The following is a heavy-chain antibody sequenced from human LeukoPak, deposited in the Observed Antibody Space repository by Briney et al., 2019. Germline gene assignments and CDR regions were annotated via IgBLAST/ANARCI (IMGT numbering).Heavy chain of an antibody. CDR3: AKGAFWTGYSEYFDP. Sequence: GSLRLSCAASGFTFSTCGMYWVRQAPGKGLEWAALIWNDGSKKYYADSVKGRFTISRDNSKSTLYLQMNSLRAEDTAVYYCAKGAFWTGYSEYFDPWGQGVLVTVSS. J-gene: IGHJ4*02. D-gene: IGHD3/OR15-3a*01. CDR2: IWNDGSKK. V-gene: IGHV3-33*06. CDR1: GFTFSTCG.